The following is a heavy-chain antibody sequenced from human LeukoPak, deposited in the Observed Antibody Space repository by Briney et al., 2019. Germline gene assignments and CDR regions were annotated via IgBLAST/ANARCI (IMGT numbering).Heavy chain of an antibody. CDR2: ISAYNGDT. D-gene: IGHD3-3*01. CDR3: ARANNLNYDFWSGYYY. J-gene: IGHJ4*02. CDR1: GYTFTSSG. V-gene: IGHV1-18*01. Sequence: GASVKVSCKASGYTFTSSGISWVRQAPGQGLEWMGWISAYNGDTNYAQKLQGRVTMTTDTSTSTAYMELRSLRSDDTAVYYCARANNLNYDFWSGYYYWGQGTLVTVSS.